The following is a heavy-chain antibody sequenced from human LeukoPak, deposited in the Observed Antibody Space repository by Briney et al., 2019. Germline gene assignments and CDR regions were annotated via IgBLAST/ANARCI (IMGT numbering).Heavy chain of an antibody. J-gene: IGHJ3*02. D-gene: IGHD3-3*01. CDR2: FDREDGGT. Sequence: GASVKVSCKVSGYTLTELSMYWVRQAPGKGLEWMGGFDREDGGTIYARKFQGRVTMTEDTSADTAYMELSSLTSEDTAVYYCATHTISGVVTYAFHMWGRGTLVTVSS. CDR1: GYTLTELS. CDR3: ATHTISGVVTYAFHM. V-gene: IGHV1-24*01.